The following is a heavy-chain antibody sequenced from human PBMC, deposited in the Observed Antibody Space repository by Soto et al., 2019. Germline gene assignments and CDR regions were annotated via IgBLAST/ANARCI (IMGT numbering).Heavy chain of an antibody. CDR1: GFIFSSYE. Sequence: PGGSLRLSCAASGFIFSSYEMNWVRQAPGRGLEWVSYISTSGDTVYYADSVKGRFTISRDNAKNSLYLQMNSLRAEDTAVYYCESVWIVPWGQGTLVTVSS. CDR3: ESVWIVP. V-gene: IGHV3-48*03. CDR2: ISTSGDTV. J-gene: IGHJ5*02.